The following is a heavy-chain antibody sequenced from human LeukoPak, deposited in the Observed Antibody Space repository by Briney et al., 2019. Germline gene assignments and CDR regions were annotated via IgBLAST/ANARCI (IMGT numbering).Heavy chain of an antibody. CDR3: ARIVLRFLEWLPPYYYYYYMDV. CDR1: GGSFSGYY. D-gene: IGHD3-3*01. Sequence: SETLSLTCAVYGGSFSGYYWSWIRQPPGKGLEWIGEINHSGSTNYNPSLKSRVTISVDTSKNLFSLKLSSVAAADTAVYYCARIVLRFLEWLPPYYYYYYMDVWGKGTTVTVSS. CDR2: INHSGST. J-gene: IGHJ6*03. V-gene: IGHV4-34*01.